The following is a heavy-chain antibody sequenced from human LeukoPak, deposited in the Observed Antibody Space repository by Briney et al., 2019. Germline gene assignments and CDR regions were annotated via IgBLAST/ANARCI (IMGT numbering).Heavy chain of an antibody. J-gene: IGHJ5*02. D-gene: IGHD1-26*01. CDR2: ISAYNGNT. CDR1: GYTFASYG. V-gene: IGHV1-18*01. Sequence: ASVKVSRKASGYTFASYGISWVRQAPGQGLEWMGWISAYNGNTNYAQKFQGRVTMTTDTSTSTAYMEVRSLRSDDTAVYYCARDAVHGSNVYIWFDLWGQGTLVTVSS. CDR3: ARDAVHGSNVYIWFDL.